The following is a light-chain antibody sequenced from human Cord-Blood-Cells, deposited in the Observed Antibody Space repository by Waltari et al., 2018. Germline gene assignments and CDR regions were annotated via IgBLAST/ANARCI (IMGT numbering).Light chain of an antibody. V-gene: IGLV3-1*01. CDR3: QAGDSSDVV. CDR1: KLGDKY. Sequence: SYELTQPPSVSVSPGQTASITCSGDKLGDKYACWYQQKPGQSPVLVIYQDSKRPSRIPERFSGSNSRKTATLTISGTQARDEAVYYCQAGDSSDVVFGGGTKLTVL. J-gene: IGLJ2*01. CDR2: QDS.